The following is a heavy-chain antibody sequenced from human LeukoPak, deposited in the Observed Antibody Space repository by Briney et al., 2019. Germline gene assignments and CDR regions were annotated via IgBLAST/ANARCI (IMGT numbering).Heavy chain of an antibody. Sequence: SQTLSLTCTVSGGSISSGDYYWSWIRQPPGKGLEWIVYIYYNGNTYYSPSLKSRVTMSLDTSKNQIFLKLSSVTAADTAVYYCARERSGSYPFDYWGQGTLVTVSS. CDR1: GGSISSGDYY. CDR2: IYYNGNT. J-gene: IGHJ4*02. V-gene: IGHV4-30-4*08. CDR3: ARERSGSYPFDY. D-gene: IGHD1-26*01.